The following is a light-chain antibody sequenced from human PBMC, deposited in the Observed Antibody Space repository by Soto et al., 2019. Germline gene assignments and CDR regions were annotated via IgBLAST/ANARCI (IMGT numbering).Light chain of an antibody. J-gene: IGKJ4*01. CDR3: QRYNHPPLT. CDR2: DAS. Sequence: EIVMTQSPASLSLSPGERATLSCRASQSVDSYLAWYHQKPGQAPRLLIYDASTRATGIPARFSGSGSGTDSTITISRVPSEDLAVYCCQRYNHPPLTFGGGTKVEIK. CDR1: QSVDSY. V-gene: IGKV3-15*01.